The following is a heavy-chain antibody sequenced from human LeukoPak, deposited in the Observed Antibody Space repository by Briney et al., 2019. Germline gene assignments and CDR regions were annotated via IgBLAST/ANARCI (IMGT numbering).Heavy chain of an antibody. D-gene: IGHD1-26*01. CDR3: AKHNGGGVVSYVAPGPPDYFDH. V-gene: IGHV4-39*01. CDR1: GDITHY. CDR2: IYFSGSV. Sequence: PSETLSLTCAVSGDITHYWGWVRQPPGKRPECIGSIYFSGSVYYNPSLRSRVTISLDTSTKQLSLKLSSVTVADTAIYYCAKHNGGGVVSYVAPGPPDYFDHWGQGALVIVSS. J-gene: IGHJ4*02.